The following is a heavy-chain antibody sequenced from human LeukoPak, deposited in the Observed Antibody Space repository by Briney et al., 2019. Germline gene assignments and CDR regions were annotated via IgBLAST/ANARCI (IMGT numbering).Heavy chain of an antibody. Sequence: PGGSLRLSCAASGFTFSSYAMTWVRQAPGKGLEWVSVIYSGGSTYYADSVKGRFTISRDKSKNTLYLQMNSLRVEDTAVYYCAREGDGYNNFDYWGQGTLVTVSS. J-gene: IGHJ4*02. D-gene: IGHD5-24*01. CDR3: AREGDGYNNFDY. CDR1: GFTFSSYA. V-gene: IGHV3-66*01. CDR2: IYSGGST.